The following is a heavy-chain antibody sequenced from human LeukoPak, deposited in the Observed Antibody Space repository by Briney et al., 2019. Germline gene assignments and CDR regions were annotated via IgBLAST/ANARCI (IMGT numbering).Heavy chain of an antibody. CDR1: GGSFSGYY. V-gene: IGHV4-34*01. CDR2: INHSGST. D-gene: IGHD2-2*02. J-gene: IGHJ6*03. CDR3: ARGRYCSSTSCYRSSNYYYYYYMDV. Sequence: SETLSLTCAVYGGSFSGYYWSWIRQPPGKGLEWIGEINHSGSTNYNPPLKSRVTISVDTSKNQFSLKLSSVTAADTAVYYCARGRYCSSTSCYRSSNYYYYYYMDVWGKGTTVTVSS.